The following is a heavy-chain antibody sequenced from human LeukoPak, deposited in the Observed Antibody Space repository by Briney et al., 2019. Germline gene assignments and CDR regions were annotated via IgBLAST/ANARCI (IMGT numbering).Heavy chain of an antibody. J-gene: IGHJ4*02. Sequence: SETLSLTCTVSGGSISSNFWSWIRQPPGKGLEWIGYIYYGGSANYNPSLKGRLTISVDTSKNHFSLRLSSVTAADTAVYYCARGSGYSSSRYRYWGQGTLVTVSS. D-gene: IGHD6-13*01. CDR2: IYYGGSA. CDR1: GGSISSNF. CDR3: ARGSGYSSSRYRY. V-gene: IGHV4-59*01.